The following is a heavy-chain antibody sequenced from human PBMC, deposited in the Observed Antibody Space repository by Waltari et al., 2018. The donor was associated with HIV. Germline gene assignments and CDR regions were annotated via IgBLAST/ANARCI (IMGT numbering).Heavy chain of an antibody. J-gene: IGHJ6*02. V-gene: IGHV3-21*01. CDR1: GFTFSNFS. CDR3: ARVNTMVQGVRVYYYGMDV. Sequence: EVQLVESGGGLVKPGGSLRLSCAASGFTFSNFSMNWVRRAPGKGLGWVSSNSNGSSYISYADSVKGRFTISRENAKNSLYLQMNSLRVEDTAVYYCARVNTMVQGVRVYYYGMDVWGQGTTVTVSS. CDR2: NSNGSSYI. D-gene: IGHD3-10*01.